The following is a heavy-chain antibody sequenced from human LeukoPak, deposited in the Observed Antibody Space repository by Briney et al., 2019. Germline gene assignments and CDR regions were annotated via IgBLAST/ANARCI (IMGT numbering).Heavy chain of an antibody. D-gene: IGHD3-3*01. J-gene: IGHJ6*02. Sequence: GASVKVSCKASGYTFTSYDINWVRQATGQGLEWMGWINPNSGNTGYAQKFQGRVTMTRNTSISTAYMELSSLRSEDTAVYYCARVGTIFGVVITDYYYGMDVWGQGTTVTVSS. V-gene: IGHV1-8*01. CDR2: INPNSGNT. CDR3: ARVGTIFGVVITDYYYGMDV. CDR1: GYTFTSYD.